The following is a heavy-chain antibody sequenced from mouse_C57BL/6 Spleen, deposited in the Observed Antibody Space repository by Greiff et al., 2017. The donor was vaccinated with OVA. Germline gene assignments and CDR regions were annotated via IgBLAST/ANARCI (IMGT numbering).Heavy chain of an antibody. V-gene: IGHV1-82*01. CDR3: ALYYYGTHWYFDV. J-gene: IGHJ1*03. D-gene: IGHD1-1*01. Sequence: QVQLQESGPELVKPGASVKISCKASGYAFSSSWMNWVKQRPGKGLEWIGRIYPGDGDTNYNGKFKGKATLTADKSSSTAYMQLSSLTSEDSAVYFCALYYYGTHWYFDVWGTGTTVTVSS. CDR2: IYPGDGDT. CDR1: GYAFSSSW.